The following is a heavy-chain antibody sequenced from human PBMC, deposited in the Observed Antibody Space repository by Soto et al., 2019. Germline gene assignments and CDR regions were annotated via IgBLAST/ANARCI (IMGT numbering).Heavy chain of an antibody. Sequence: GGSLRLSCVASGLTVSSNYMSWVRQAPGKGLEWVSVIYIDDTTHYADSVKGRFTISRDSSKNTLYLQMNSLRVDDTAVYYCAREVVGSLDYWGQGTLVTVSS. CDR3: AREVVGSLDY. V-gene: IGHV3-66*01. CDR2: IYIDDTT. J-gene: IGHJ4*02. CDR1: GLTVSSNY. D-gene: IGHD2-15*01.